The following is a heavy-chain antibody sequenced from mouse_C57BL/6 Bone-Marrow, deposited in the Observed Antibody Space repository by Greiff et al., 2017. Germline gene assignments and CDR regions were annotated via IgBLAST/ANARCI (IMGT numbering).Heavy chain of an antibody. J-gene: IGHJ3*01. CDR3: TSLSSWFAY. CDR2: IDPENGDT. V-gene: IGHV14-4*01. Sequence: EVQLQQSGAELVRPGASVKLSCTASGFNIKDDYMHWVKQRPEQGLEWIGWIDPENGDTEDASKFQGKATITADTSSNTAYLQLSSLTSEDTAVYYCTSLSSWFAYWGQGTLVTVSA. CDR1: GFNIKDDY. D-gene: IGHD1-1*01.